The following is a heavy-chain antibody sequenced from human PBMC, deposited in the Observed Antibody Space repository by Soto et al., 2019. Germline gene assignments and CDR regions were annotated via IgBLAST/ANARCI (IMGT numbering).Heavy chain of an antibody. V-gene: IGHV3-21*01. Sequence: EVQLVESGGGLVKPGGSLRLSCAASGFTFSSYSMNWVRQAPGKGLEWVSSISSSSSYIYYADSVKGRFTISRDNAKNSLYLQMNSLRAEDTAVYYCARDGGLLPARNPSVSDYYYYGMDVWGQGTTVTVSS. CDR1: GFTFSSYS. D-gene: IGHD2-15*01. J-gene: IGHJ6*02. CDR3: ARDGGLLPARNPSVSDYYYYGMDV. CDR2: ISSSSSYI.